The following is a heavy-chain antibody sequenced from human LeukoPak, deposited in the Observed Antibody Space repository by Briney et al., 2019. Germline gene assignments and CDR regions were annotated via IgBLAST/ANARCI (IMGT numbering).Heavy chain of an antibody. J-gene: IGHJ4*02. CDR3: AREVVDTASGHSPIQDY. CDR1: GYSFTSYY. Sequence: ASVKVSCKASGYSFTSYYIHWVRQAPGQGLEWMGLINPSGCSTHYEQKFQGRVTMTGDMSASTVYMELSSLRSEDTAVYYCAREVVDTASGHSPIQDYWGQGTLVTVSS. D-gene: IGHD5-18*01. V-gene: IGHV1-46*01. CDR2: INPSGCST.